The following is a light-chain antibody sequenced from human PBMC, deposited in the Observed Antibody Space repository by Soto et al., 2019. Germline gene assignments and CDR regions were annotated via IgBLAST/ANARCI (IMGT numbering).Light chain of an antibody. Sequence: QSALTQPRSVSGSPGQSVTISCTGTSSDVGGYIYVSWYQQYAAKAPKVMIYDVSRRPSGVPDRFSGSKSGNTASLTISGLQAEDEAVYYCCSYAGNKTVVFGGGTKPTVL. CDR1: SSDVGGYIY. J-gene: IGLJ3*02. V-gene: IGLV2-11*01. CDR2: DVS. CDR3: CSYAGNKTVV.